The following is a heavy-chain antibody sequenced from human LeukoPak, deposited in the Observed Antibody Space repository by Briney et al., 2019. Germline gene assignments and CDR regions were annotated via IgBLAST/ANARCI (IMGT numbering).Heavy chain of an antibody. D-gene: IGHD3-10*01. J-gene: IGHJ6*02. CDR2: ISYDGSNK. Sequence: GGSLRLSCAASGFTFSSYAMHWVRQAPGKGLEWVAVISYDGSNKYYADSVKGRFTISRDNSKNTLYLQMNSLRAEDTAVYYCAKSPLITMVRGPMDVWGQGTTVTVSS. CDR3: AKSPLITMVRGPMDV. V-gene: IGHV3-30-3*02. CDR1: GFTFSSYA.